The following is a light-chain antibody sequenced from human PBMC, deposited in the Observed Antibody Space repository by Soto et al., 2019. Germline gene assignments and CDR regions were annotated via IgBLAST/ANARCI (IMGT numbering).Light chain of an antibody. CDR3: AAWDDILNGYV. J-gene: IGLJ1*01. V-gene: IGLV1-44*01. Sequence: QSVLTQPPSASGTPGQRVTISCSGSSSNIGSNTVTWYQQLPGTAPKLVIYSNYDRPSGVPDRFSGSTSGTSASLVIRGLQSEDEADYYRAAWDDILNGYVFGGGTKLTVL. CDR1: SSNIGSNT. CDR2: SNY.